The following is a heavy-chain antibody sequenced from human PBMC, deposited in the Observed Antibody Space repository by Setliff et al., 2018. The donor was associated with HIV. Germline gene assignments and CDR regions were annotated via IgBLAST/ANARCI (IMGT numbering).Heavy chain of an antibody. J-gene: IGHJ4*02. CDR3: ARGFSGWYYFDF. V-gene: IGHV1-69*13. Sequence: SVKVSCKASGGTFSSYAISWVRQAPGQGLEWMGGIIPIFGTANYAQKFQGRVTITADESTSTAYMELSSLRSEDTAVYYCARGFSGWYYFDFWGQGTLVTVSS. CDR2: IIPIFGTA. CDR1: GGTFSSYA. D-gene: IGHD6-19*01.